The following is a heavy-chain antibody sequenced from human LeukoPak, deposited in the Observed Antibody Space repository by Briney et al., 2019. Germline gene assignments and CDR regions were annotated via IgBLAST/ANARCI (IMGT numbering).Heavy chain of an antibody. CDR2: INPNSGGT. J-gene: IGHJ3*02. Sequence: ASVKVSCKTSGYTFTGCYMHWVRQAPGQGLEWMGWINPNSGGTNYAQKFQGRVTMTRDTSISTAYMELSRLRSDDTALYYCASGREYYGSGSHDDAFDIWGQGTMVTVS. CDR3: ASGREYYGSGSHDDAFDI. V-gene: IGHV1-2*02. CDR1: GYTFTGCY. D-gene: IGHD3-10*01.